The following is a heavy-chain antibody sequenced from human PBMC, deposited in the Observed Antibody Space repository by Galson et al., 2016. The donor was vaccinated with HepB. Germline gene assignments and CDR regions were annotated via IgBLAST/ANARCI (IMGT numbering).Heavy chain of an antibody. CDR1: GFIFSNYG. J-gene: IGHJ5*02. CDR2: ISSASSIK. V-gene: IGHV3-48*04. Sequence: SLRLSCAASGFIFSNYGMHWVRQAPGKGLEWVSYISSASSIKYYADSVKGRFTISRDNARHSLYLEMNSLRGEDTAMYYCARDYVPGAWGQGVLVTVSS. D-gene: IGHD3-10*01. CDR3: ARDYVPGA.